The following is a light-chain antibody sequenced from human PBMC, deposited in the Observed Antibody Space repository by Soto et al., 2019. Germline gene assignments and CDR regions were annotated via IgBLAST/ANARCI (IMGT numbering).Light chain of an antibody. CDR3: GAWDSSLSVVL. J-gene: IGLJ2*01. Sequence: QSALTQPPSVSAAPGQKVTISCSGGSSNIGRNSVSWYRQLPGTAPKLLIYDTYERPTGIPDRFSGSRSGTSVTLDITGLQTGDEADYYCGAWDSSLSVVLFGGGTKVTVL. CDR1: SSNIGRNS. V-gene: IGLV1-51*01. CDR2: DTY.